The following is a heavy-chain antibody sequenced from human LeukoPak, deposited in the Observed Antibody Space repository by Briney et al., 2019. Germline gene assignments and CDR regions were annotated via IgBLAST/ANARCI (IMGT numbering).Heavy chain of an antibody. Sequence: GGSLRLSRAASGFTFSSYAMHWVRQAPGKGLEWVAVISYDGSNKYYADSVKGRFTISRDNSKNTLYLQMNSLRAEDTAVYYCARERNNWFDPWGQGTLVTVSS. V-gene: IGHV3-30*01. J-gene: IGHJ5*02. CDR1: GFTFSSYA. CDR3: ARERNNWFDP. CDR2: ISYDGSNK.